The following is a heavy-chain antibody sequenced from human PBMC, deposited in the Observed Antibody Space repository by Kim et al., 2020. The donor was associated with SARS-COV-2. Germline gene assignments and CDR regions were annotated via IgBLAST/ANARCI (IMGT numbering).Heavy chain of an antibody. J-gene: IGHJ4*02. D-gene: IGHD1-26*01. V-gene: IGHV1-46*01. Sequence: SYAQKFQGRVTMTRDTSTSTVYMELSSLRSEDTAVYYCASLAVGATGFDYWGQGTLVTVSS. CDR3: ASLAVGATGFDY.